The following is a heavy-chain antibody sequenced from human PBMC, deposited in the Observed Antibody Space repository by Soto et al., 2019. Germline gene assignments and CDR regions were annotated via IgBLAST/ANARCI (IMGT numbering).Heavy chain of an antibody. Sequence: SETLSLTCTVSRGSISSYYWSWIRQPPGKGLEWIGKIYYSGSSKYNPSLKSRVTISVDTSKNQLSLRLGSVTAADTAVYYCASLYSIKDNGLDVWGQGTTVTVSS. D-gene: IGHD1-26*01. V-gene: IGHV4-59*01. CDR2: IYYSGSS. J-gene: IGHJ6*02. CDR3: ASLYSIKDNGLDV. CDR1: RGSISSYY.